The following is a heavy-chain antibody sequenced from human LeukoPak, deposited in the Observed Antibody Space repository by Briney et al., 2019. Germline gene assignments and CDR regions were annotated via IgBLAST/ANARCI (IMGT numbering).Heavy chain of an antibody. D-gene: IGHD2-15*01. Sequence: PGGSLRLSCAASGFTLSSYGMSWVRQAPGKGLEWVSAISGSGGSTYYADSVKGRFTISRDNSKNTLYLQMNSLRAEDTAVYYCAKDGVLGYCSGGSCYYFDYWGQGTLVTVFS. CDR1: GFTLSSYG. CDR2: ISGSGGST. J-gene: IGHJ4*02. V-gene: IGHV3-23*01. CDR3: AKDGVLGYCSGGSCYYFDY.